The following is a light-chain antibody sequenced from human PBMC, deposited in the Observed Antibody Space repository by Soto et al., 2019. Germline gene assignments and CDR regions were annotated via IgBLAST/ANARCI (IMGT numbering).Light chain of an antibody. Sequence: EIVMTQSPATLSVSPGESATLSCRASQSVSSNLAWYRQKPGQAPRLLIYGASTRATGIPARFSGSGSGTEFTLTISSLQSEDFAVYCCQQYNNWPPFTFGPGTKVDIK. CDR1: QSVSSN. V-gene: IGKV3-15*01. CDR2: GAS. J-gene: IGKJ3*01. CDR3: QQYNNWPPFT.